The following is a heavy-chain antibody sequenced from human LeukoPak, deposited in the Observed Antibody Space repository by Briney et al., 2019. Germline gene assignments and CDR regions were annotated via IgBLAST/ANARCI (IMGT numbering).Heavy chain of an antibody. J-gene: IGHJ5*02. Sequence: GGSLRLSCAASGFTFSSYGMQWVRQAPGMGPEWVSVISHDGTVRHYADCVKGRFTISRDSSTNRLYLQMDSLRTEDTAVYYCAKEGSQYASSWFDHWGQGTLVTVSS. CDR1: GFTFSSYG. D-gene: IGHD2-2*01. CDR3: AKEGSQYASSWFDH. CDR2: ISHDGTVR. V-gene: IGHV3-30*18.